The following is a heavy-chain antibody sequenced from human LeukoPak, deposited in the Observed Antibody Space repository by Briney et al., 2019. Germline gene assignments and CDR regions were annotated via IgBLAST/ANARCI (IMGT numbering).Heavy chain of an antibody. CDR3: ARKKIWSGYYTHNWFDP. J-gene: IGHJ5*02. V-gene: IGHV4-34*01. D-gene: IGHD3-3*01. Sequence: SETLSLTCAVYGGSFSGYYWSWIRQPPGKGLEWIGEINHSGSTNYNPSLKSRVTISVDTSKNQFSLKLSSVTAADTAVYYCARKKIWSGYYTHNWFDPWGLGTLVTVSS. CDR1: GGSFSGYY. CDR2: INHSGST.